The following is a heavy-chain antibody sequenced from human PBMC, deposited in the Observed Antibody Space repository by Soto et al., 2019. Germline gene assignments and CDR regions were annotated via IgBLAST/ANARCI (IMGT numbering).Heavy chain of an antibody. D-gene: IGHD4-17*01. CDR2: IYYSGST. CDR1: GGSISSGGYY. J-gene: IGHJ3*02. V-gene: IGHV4-31*03. Sequence: SETLSLTCTVSGGSISSGGYYWSWIRQHPGKGLEWIGYIYYSGSTYYNPSLKSRVTISVDTSKNQFSLKLSSVTAADTAVYYCARESSTVTTRHDAFDIWGQGTMVTVSS. CDR3: ARESSTVTTRHDAFDI.